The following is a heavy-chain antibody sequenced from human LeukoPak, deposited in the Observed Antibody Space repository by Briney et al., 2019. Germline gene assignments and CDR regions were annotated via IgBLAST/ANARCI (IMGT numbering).Heavy chain of an antibody. CDR2: IYTSGST. D-gene: IGHD3-3*01. CDR1: GGSISSGSYY. J-gene: IGHJ5*02. CDR3: ARVMWSYDFWSGYYTGMGLNWFDP. Sequence: PSETLSLTCTVSGGSISSGSYYWSWIRQPAGKGLEWIGRIYTSGSTNYNPSLKSRVTISVDTSKNQFSLKLSSVTAADTAVYYCARVMWSYDFWSGYYTGMGLNWFDPWGQGTLVTVSS. V-gene: IGHV4-61*02.